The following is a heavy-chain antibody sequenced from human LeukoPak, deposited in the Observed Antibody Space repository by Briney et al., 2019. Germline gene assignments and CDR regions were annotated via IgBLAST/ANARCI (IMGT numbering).Heavy chain of an antibody. CDR2: IYYSGST. CDR3: ARLHDYRFDY. CDR1: GXSISSSSYY. V-gene: IGHV4-39*01. J-gene: IGHJ4*02. Sequence: SETLSLTCTVSGXSISSSSYYWGWIRQPPGKGLEWIGSIYYSGSTYYNPSLKSRVTISVDTSKNQFSLKLSSVTAADTAVYYCARLHDYRFDYWGQGALVTVSS. D-gene: IGHD4-11*01.